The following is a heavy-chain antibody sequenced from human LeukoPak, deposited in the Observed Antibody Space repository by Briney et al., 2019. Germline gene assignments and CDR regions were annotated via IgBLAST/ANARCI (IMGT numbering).Heavy chain of an antibody. CDR2: IYTSGST. Sequence: SETLSLTCTVSGGSISSGSYYWSWIRQPAGKGLEWIGRIYTSGSTNYNPSLKSRVTISVDTSKNQFSLKLSSVTAADTAVYYCASQSRSANYMDVWGKGTTVTVSS. J-gene: IGHJ6*03. CDR1: GGSISSGSYY. CDR3: ASQSRSANYMDV. V-gene: IGHV4-61*02.